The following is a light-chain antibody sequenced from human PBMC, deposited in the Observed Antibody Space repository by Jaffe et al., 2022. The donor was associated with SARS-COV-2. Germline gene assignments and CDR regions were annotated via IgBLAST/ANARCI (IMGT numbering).Light chain of an antibody. CDR1: QSIDNS. CDR3: QHRYNWPLT. V-gene: IGKV3-11*01. CDR2: DAS. Sequence: EVVLTQSPATLSLSPGERATLSCRASQSIDNSLGWYQQKPGQPPRLLIYDASDRATGIPARFSGSGSGTDFTLTISGLEPDDFAVYYCQHRYNWPLTFGGGTKVQIK. J-gene: IGKJ4*01.